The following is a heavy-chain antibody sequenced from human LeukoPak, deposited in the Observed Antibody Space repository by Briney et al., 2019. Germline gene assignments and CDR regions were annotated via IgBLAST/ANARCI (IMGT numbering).Heavy chain of an antibody. V-gene: IGHV4-34*01. CDR3: AITTDYYGSGSYYSYYYYYYMDV. D-gene: IGHD3-10*01. CDR2: INHSGST. Sequence: SETLSLTCTVSGDSIINYYWSWIRQPPGKGLEWIGEINHSGSTNYNPSLKSRVTISVDTSKNQFSLKLSSVTAADTAVYYCAITTDYYGSGSYYSYYYYYYMDVWGKGTTVTVSS. CDR1: GDSIINYY. J-gene: IGHJ6*03.